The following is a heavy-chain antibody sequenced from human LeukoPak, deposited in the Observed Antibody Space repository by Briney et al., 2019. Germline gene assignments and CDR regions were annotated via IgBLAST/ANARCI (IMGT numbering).Heavy chain of an antibody. D-gene: IGHD3-10*01. CDR1: GFIFSNFG. V-gene: IGHV3-30*03. CDR2: TSYDGSNK. J-gene: IGHJ3*02. Sequence: GGSLRLSRADSGFIFSNFGMHWGRQAPGKGLEWVALTSYDGSNKHYADSVKGRFTISRDSSKNTLYLQMNSLRAEDTAVYYCARALYGSGSYYNVNAFDIWGQGTMVTVSS. CDR3: ARALYGSGSYYNVNAFDI.